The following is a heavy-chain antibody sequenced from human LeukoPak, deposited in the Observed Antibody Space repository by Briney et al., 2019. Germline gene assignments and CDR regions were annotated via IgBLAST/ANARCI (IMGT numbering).Heavy chain of an antibody. CDR1: GYTFTSYA. Sequence: VASVKVSCKASGYTFTSYAMHWVRQAPGQRLEWMGWINAGNGNTKYSQKLQGRVTITRDTSASTAYMELSSLRSEDTAVYYCARVGPIAAAAYNWFDPWGQGTLVTVSS. J-gene: IGHJ5*02. CDR2: INAGNGNT. V-gene: IGHV1-3*01. D-gene: IGHD6-13*01. CDR3: ARVGPIAAAAYNWFDP.